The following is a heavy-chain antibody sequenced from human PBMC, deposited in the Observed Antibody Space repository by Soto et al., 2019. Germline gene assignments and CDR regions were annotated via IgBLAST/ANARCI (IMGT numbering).Heavy chain of an antibody. Sequence: ASETLSPPCAVYGGSFSGYYWSRIRQPPGKGLEWIGEINHSGSTNYNPSLKSRVTISVDTSKNQFSLKLSSVTAADTAVYYCARGVATVVTSYFDYWGQGTLVTVSS. CDR1: GGSFSGYY. CDR2: INHSGST. V-gene: IGHV4-34*01. D-gene: IGHD5-12*01. CDR3: ARGVATVVTSYFDY. J-gene: IGHJ4*02.